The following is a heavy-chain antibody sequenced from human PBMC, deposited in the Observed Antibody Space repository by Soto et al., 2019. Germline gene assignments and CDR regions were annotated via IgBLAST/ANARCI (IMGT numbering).Heavy chain of an antibody. CDR1: GFTFGDYA. CDR3: TREKQLVLGAFDI. Sequence: GGSLRLSCTASGFTFGDYAMSWFRQAPGKGLEWVGFIRSKAYGGTTEYAASVKGRFTISRDDSKSIAYLQMNSLKTEDTAVYYCTREKQLVLGAFDIWGQGTMVTVSS. CDR2: IRSKAYGGTT. V-gene: IGHV3-49*03. J-gene: IGHJ3*02. D-gene: IGHD6-13*01.